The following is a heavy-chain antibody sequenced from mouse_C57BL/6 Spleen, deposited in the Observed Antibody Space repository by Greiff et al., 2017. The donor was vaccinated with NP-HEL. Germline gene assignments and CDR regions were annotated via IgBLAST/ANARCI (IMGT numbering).Heavy chain of an antibody. CDR1: GYTFTSYW. D-gene: IGHD2-1*01. Sequence: QVQLKQPGAELVRPGTSVKLSCKASGYTFTSYWMHWVKQRPGQGLEWIGVIDPSDSYTNYNQKFKGKATLTVDTSSSTAYMQLSSLTSEDSAVYYCARGEIYYGNLYAMDYWGQGTSVTVSS. J-gene: IGHJ4*01. V-gene: IGHV1-59*01. CDR2: IDPSDSYT. CDR3: ARGEIYYGNLYAMDY.